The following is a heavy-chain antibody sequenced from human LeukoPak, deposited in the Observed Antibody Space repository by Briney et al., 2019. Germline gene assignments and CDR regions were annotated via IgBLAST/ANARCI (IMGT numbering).Heavy chain of an antibody. Sequence: SETLSLTCTVSGGSISSYYWSWIRQPPGKGLEWIGYIYYSGSTNYNPSLKSRVTISVDTSKNQFSLKLSSVTAADTAVYYCARGLMMAVAGRGEFHYWGQGTLVTVSS. J-gene: IGHJ4*02. CDR1: GGSISSYY. CDR3: ARGLMMAVAGRGEFHY. V-gene: IGHV4-59*01. CDR2: IYYSGST. D-gene: IGHD6-13*01.